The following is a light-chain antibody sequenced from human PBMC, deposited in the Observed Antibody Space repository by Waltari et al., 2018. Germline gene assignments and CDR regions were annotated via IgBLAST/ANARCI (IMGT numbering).Light chain of an antibody. CDR2: DNN. CDR1: SANIGEHY. V-gene: IGLV1-51*01. J-gene: IGLJ2*01. CDR3: GTWDSSLSAVV. Sequence: QSVLTQPPSGSAAPGQKVTIVCSGSSANIGEHYVTWYQHLPGTAPKLLINDNNKRPSGIPDRFAGSKSGTSATLGITGLQTGDEADYYCGTWDSSLSAVVFGGGTKLTVL.